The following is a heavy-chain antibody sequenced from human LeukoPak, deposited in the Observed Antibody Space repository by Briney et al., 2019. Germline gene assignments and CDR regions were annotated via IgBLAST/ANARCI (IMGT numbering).Heavy chain of an antibody. D-gene: IGHD6-13*01. V-gene: IGHV3-23*01. Sequence: PGGSLRLSCAASGFTFNNYAMSWVRQAPGKGLEWVAAISGNGGRTYYTDSVKGRFTISRDNPKNTLYLLMNSLTAADTAVYYCAKSYDSRWYHYFDYWGQGTLVTVSS. CDR2: ISGNGGRT. CDR1: GFTFNNYA. J-gene: IGHJ4*02. CDR3: AKSYDSRWYHYFDY.